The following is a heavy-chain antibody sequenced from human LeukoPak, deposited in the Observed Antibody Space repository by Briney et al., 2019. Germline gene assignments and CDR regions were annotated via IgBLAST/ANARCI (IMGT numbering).Heavy chain of an antibody. V-gene: IGHV3-7*01. Sequence: GGSLRLSCTASGFPFYSYWMTWVRQTPGKGLEWVANIRHDGSTKSYVDSVKGRFTISRDNAMNSLYLQMDSLRAEDTAVYYCVRDLRSADYWGQGTLVIVSS. D-gene: IGHD3-10*02. J-gene: IGHJ4*02. CDR1: GFPFYSYW. CDR3: VRDLRSADY. CDR2: IRHDGSTK.